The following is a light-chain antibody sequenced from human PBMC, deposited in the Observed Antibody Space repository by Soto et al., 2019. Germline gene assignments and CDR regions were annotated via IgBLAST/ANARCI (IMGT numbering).Light chain of an antibody. CDR3: QQYGSSHT. CDR1: QSVSSSY. CDR2: GAS. J-gene: IGKJ2*01. V-gene: IGKV3-20*01. Sequence: EIVLTQSPGTLSLSPGERATLSCRASQSVSSSYLAWYQQKPGQAPRLLIYGASGRATGIPDRFSGSGSGKDFPLTISRLEPEDFAVYYCQQYGSSHTFGQGTKLEIK.